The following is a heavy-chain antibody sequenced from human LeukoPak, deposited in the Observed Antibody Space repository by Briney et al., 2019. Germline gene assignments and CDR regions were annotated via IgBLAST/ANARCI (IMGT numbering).Heavy chain of an antibody. V-gene: IGHV4-39*07. CDR2: IYYSGST. CDR3: AREVLIQYRTFNWFDP. Sequence: SETLSLTCTVSGGSISSSSYYWGWIRQPPGKGLEWIGSIYYSGSTYYNPSLKSRVTISVDTSKNQFSLKLSSVTAADTAVYYCAREVLIQYRTFNWFDPWGQGTLVTVSS. D-gene: IGHD4-11*01. CDR1: GGSISSSSYY. J-gene: IGHJ5*02.